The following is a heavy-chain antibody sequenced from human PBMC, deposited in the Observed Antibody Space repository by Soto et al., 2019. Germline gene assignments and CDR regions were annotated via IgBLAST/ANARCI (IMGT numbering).Heavy chain of an antibody. V-gene: IGHV1-45*02. CDR2: ITPFSGDV. D-gene: IGHD1-26*01. CDR3: ASGGAGSGPFTWELPDH. CDR1: GNTFTYRY. Sequence: ASVKVSCKALGNTFTYRYLHWVRQAPGQALEWMGWITPFSGDVHYAQKFQERVTITRDRSINTAYMRMSSLRSEDTAMYFCASGGAGSGPFTWELPDHWGQGTLVTVSS. J-gene: IGHJ4*02.